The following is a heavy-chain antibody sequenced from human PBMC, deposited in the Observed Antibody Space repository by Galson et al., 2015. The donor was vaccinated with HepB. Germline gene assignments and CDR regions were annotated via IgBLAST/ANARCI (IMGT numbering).Heavy chain of an antibody. D-gene: IGHD5-18*01. CDR1: GYSISSGYY. Sequence: ETLSLTCTVSGYSISSGYYWGWIRQPPGKGLEWIGSIYHSGSTYYNPSLKSRVTISVDTSKNQFSLKLSSVTAADTAVYYCARDSAFGYLPNWFDPWGQGTLVTVSS. CDR3: ARDSAFGYLPNWFDP. J-gene: IGHJ5*02. CDR2: IYHSGST. V-gene: IGHV4-38-2*02.